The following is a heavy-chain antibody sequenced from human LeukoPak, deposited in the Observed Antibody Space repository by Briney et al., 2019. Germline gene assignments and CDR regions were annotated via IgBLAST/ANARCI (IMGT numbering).Heavy chain of an antibody. Sequence: SETLSLTCTVSGGSISSGSYYWSWIRQPAGKGLEWIGRIYTSGSTNYNPSLKSRVTISVDTSKNQFSLKLSSVTAADTAVYYCARLIWSGASAGIDVWGQGTTVTVSS. J-gene: IGHJ6*02. D-gene: IGHD3-3*01. CDR3: ARLIWSGASAGIDV. V-gene: IGHV4-61*02. CDR1: GGSISSGSYY. CDR2: IYTSGST.